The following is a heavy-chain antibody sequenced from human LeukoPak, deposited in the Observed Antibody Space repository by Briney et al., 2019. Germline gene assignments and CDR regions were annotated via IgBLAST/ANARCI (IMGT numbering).Heavy chain of an antibody. D-gene: IGHD3-22*01. V-gene: IGHV1-46*01. Sequence: GASVKVSCKASGYTFTSYYMHWVRQAPGQGLEWMGIINPSGGSTSYAQKFQGRVTMTRDMSTSTVYMELSSLRSEDTAVYYCARDYYYDSSGYYLGYYFDYWGQGTLVTVSS. J-gene: IGHJ4*02. CDR2: INPSGGST. CDR1: GYTFTSYY. CDR3: ARDYYYDSSGYYLGYYFDY.